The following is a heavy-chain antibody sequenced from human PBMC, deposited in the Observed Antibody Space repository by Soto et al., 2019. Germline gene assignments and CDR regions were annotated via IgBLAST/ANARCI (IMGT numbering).Heavy chain of an antibody. V-gene: IGHV5-51*01. CDR2: IYPGDSDT. CDR3: AGHPRYRVYYGMDV. Sequence: GVSLKISCEGSRYSFTSCWISRVRQMPGKGLELMGIIYPGDSDTRYSPSFQGQVTISADKSISTAYLQWSSLKASDTAMYYCAGHPRYRVYYGMDVWGQGTTVTVSS. CDR1: RYSFTSCW. D-gene: IGHD3-9*01. J-gene: IGHJ6*02.